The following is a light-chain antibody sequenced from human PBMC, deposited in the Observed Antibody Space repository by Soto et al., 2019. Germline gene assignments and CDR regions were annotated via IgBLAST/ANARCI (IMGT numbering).Light chain of an antibody. J-gene: IGLJ3*02. CDR1: SNDIGTYNY. V-gene: IGLV2-14*01. CDR2: EVS. Sequence: QSALTQPASVSGSLGQSISISCTGTSNDIGTYNYVSWYQQHPGKAPKLMIYEVSNRPSGASNRFSGSKSANTASLTISGLQAEDEADYYCSSFTTTNTWVFGGGTKLTVL. CDR3: SSFTTTNTWV.